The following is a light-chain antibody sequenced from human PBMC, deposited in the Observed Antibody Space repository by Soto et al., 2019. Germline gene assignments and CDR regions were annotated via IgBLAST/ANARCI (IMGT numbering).Light chain of an antibody. J-gene: IGKJ1*01. Sequence: DIEVTQSPPSLSLSLGDRATITCRASQSISSYLNWYQQKPGQAPRLLLYAASSLHGAVPSRFSGSGSGTDFTLAIDSLQPEDFAAYYCQQAYGSPRTFGQGTKVEIK. CDR2: AAS. V-gene: IGKV1-39*01. CDR1: QSISSY. CDR3: QQAYGSPRT.